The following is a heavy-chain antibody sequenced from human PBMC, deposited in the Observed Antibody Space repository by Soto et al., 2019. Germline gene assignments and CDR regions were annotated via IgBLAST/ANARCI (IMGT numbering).Heavy chain of an antibody. D-gene: IGHD6-6*01. J-gene: IGHJ6*02. CDR3: ATAGSSSGGHYYYYGMDV. Sequence: SVQVSCKASGCTFSSYAISWVRQTPGQGLEWMGGIIPIFGTANYAQKFQGRVTITADKSTSTAYMELSSLRSEDTAVYYCATAGSSSGGHYYYYGMDVWGQGTTVTVSS. CDR2: IIPIFGTA. CDR1: GCTFSSYA. V-gene: IGHV1-69*06.